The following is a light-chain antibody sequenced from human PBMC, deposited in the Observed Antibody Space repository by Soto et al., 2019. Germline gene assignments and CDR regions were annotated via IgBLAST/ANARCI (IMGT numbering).Light chain of an antibody. CDR2: SNN. CDR1: SSNIGSNY. J-gene: IGLJ3*02. V-gene: IGLV1-47*02. CDR3: ATWDDSLSGLV. Sequence: QAVVTQPPSASGTPGQKVIISCSGSSSNIGSNYVYWYQQLPGAAPKLLIFSNNQRPPGVPDRFSGSKSGTSASLAISGLRSEDEADYHCATWDDSLSGLVFGRGTKLTVL.